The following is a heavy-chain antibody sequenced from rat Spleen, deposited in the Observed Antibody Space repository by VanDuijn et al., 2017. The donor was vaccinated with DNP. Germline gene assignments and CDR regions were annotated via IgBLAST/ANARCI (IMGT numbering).Heavy chain of an antibody. Sequence: EVQLVETGGGLVQPGGSLKLSCVASGFTFSNYWVWWIRQAPGKGLEWVSSITTDGGSTYYPDSVKGRFTVSRNNAENTVYLQMNSLRSEDTATYYCAKGAPLDYWGQGVAVTVSS. D-gene: IGHD3-1*01. CDR3: AKGAPLDY. J-gene: IGHJ2*01. CDR1: GFTFSNYW. CDR2: ITTDGGST. V-gene: IGHV5-58*01.